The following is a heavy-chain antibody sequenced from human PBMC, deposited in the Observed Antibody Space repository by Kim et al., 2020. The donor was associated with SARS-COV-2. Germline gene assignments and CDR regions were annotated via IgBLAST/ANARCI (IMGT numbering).Heavy chain of an antibody. J-gene: IGHJ3*01. CDR2: ISSGSTYI. D-gene: IGHD1-26*01. V-gene: IGHV3-21*01. CDR3: ASEVVGRDVLDF. Sequence: GGSLRLSCAASGFTFSRYSMNWVRQAPGKGLEWVSSISSGSTYIHYADSVKGRFTISRDNAKNSLYLQMNSLRAEDTAVYYCASEVVGRDVLDFWGQGTMVTVSS. CDR1: GFTFSRYS.